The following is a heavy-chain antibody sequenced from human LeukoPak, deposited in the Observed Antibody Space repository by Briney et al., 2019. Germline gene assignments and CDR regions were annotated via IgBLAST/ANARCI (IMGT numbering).Heavy chain of an antibody. J-gene: IGHJ4*02. CDR1: GGSISSYY. D-gene: IGHD3-22*01. CDR2: IYSSGST. CDR3: ARLGSSGYYFDY. Sequence: SETLSLTCNVSGGSISSYYWSWIRQPPGKGLEWIRYIYSSGSTSYNPSLKSRVAISVDTSKNQFSLKLSSVTAADTAVYYCARLGSSGYYFDYWGQGTLVTVSS. V-gene: IGHV4-4*09.